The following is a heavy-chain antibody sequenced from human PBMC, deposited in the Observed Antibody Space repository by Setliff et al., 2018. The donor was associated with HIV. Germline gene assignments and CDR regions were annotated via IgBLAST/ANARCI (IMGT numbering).Heavy chain of an antibody. CDR3: ARSGGSGNYGGWFDP. CDR1: GGSFSGYY. V-gene: IGHV4-34*01. CDR2: INHSGST. Sequence: SETLSLTCAVYGGSFSGYYWSWIRQPPGKGLEWIAEINHSGSTKYNPSLKSRVTISVDTSKNQFSLKLTSVTAADTAMYHCARSGGSGNYGGWFDPWGQGTRVTVSS. D-gene: IGHD3-10*01. J-gene: IGHJ5*02.